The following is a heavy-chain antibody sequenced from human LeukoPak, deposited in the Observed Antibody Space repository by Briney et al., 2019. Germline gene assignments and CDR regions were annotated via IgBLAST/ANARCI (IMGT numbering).Heavy chain of an antibody. CDR2: INHSGST. D-gene: IGHD6-13*01. Sequence: PSETLSLTCAVYGESFSGYYWSWIRQPPGKGLEWIGEINHSGSTNYNPSLKSRVTISVDTSKNQFSLKLSSVTAADTAVYYCARVAAAGPVDYWGQGTLVTVSS. CDR3: ARVAAAGPVDY. V-gene: IGHV4-34*01. CDR1: GESFSGYY. J-gene: IGHJ4*02.